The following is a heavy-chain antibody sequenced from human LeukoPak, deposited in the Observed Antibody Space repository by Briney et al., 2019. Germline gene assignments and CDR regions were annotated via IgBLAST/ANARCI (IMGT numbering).Heavy chain of an antibody. J-gene: IGHJ6*02. CDR3: ARDWESMVRGVIVYGMDV. V-gene: IGHV1-69*01. D-gene: IGHD3-10*01. CDR2: IIPIFGTA. Sequence: SVKVSCKASGGTFSSYAISWVRQAPGQGLEWMGGIIPIFGTANYAQKFQGRVTITADESTSTAYMELSSLRSEDTAEYYCARDWESMVRGVIVYGMDVWGQGTTVTVSS. CDR1: GGTFSSYA.